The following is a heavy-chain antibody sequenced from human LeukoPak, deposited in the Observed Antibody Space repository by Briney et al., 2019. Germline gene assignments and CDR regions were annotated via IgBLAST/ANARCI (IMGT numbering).Heavy chain of an antibody. V-gene: IGHV3-48*03. Sequence: SGGSLRLSCAASGFTFSSYEMNWVRQAPGKGLEWVSYISSSGSTIYYADSVKGRFTISRDNAKNSLYLQMNSLRAEDTAVYYCAKDLGWRSEGYCSGGSCAPLDYWGQGTLVTVSS. J-gene: IGHJ4*02. D-gene: IGHD2-15*01. CDR2: ISSSGSTI. CDR3: AKDLGWRSEGYCSGGSCAPLDY. CDR1: GFTFSSYE.